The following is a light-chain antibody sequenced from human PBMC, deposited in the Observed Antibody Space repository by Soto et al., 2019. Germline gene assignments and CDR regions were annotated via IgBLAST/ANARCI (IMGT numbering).Light chain of an antibody. Sequence: QSVLTQPPSVSGAPGQRVTISCTGSSSNIGAGYDVHWYQQLPGTAPKLLIYGNSNRPSGVPDRFSGSKSGTSASLAITGLQAEHEADHYCQSYDSSLSSYVFATGTKVTVL. J-gene: IGLJ1*01. CDR2: GNS. V-gene: IGLV1-40*01. CDR3: QSYDSSLSSYV. CDR1: SSNIGAGYD.